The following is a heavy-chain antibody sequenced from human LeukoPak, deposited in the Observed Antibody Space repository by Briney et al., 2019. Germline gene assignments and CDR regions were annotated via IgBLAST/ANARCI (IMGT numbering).Heavy chain of an antibody. V-gene: IGHV1-18*01. CDR3: ARGGMIVVVVAATRSDAFDI. CDR1: GYTFTSYG. CDR2: ISGYNGNT. J-gene: IGHJ3*02. D-gene: IGHD2-15*01. Sequence: ASVKVSCKASGYTFTSYGISWVRQAPGQGLEWMGWISGYNGNTNYAQNLQGRVTMTTDTSTSTVYMELSSLRSEDTAVYYCARGGMIVVVVAATRSDAFDIWGQGTMVTVSS.